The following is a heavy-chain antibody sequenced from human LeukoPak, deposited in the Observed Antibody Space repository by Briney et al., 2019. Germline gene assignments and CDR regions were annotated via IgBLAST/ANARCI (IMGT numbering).Heavy chain of an antibody. CDR2: IYYSGST. CDR1: GGSISSYY. V-gene: IGHV4-59*01. Sequence: SETLSLTCTVSGGSISSYYWSWIRQPPGKGLEWIGYIYYSGSTNYNPSLKSRVTISVDTSKNQFSLKLSSVTATDTAVYYCARGTAMVFFDYWGQGTLVTVSS. J-gene: IGHJ4*02. CDR3: ARGTAMVFFDY. D-gene: IGHD5-18*01.